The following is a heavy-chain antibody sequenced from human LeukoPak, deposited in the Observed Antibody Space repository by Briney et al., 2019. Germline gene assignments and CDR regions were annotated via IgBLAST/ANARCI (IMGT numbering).Heavy chain of an antibody. V-gene: IGHV3-7*01. CDR3: ARVRIVVATN. Sequence: PGGSLRLSCAASGFTFSNAWMSWVRQAPGKGLEWVANIKQDGSEKYYVDSVKGRFTISRDNAKNSLYLQMNSLRAEDTAVYYCARVRIVVATNWGQGTLVTVSS. CDR1: GFTFSNAW. D-gene: IGHD2-2*01. J-gene: IGHJ4*02. CDR2: IKQDGSEK.